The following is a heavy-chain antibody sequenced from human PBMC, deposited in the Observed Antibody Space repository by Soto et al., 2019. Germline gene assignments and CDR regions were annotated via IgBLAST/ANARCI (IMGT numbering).Heavy chain of an antibody. D-gene: IGHD6-19*01. V-gene: IGHV3-30*03. J-gene: IGHJ4*02. CDR2: ISYDGSNK. CDR1: GFTFSSYG. Sequence: GGSLRLSCAASGFTFSSYGMHWVRQAPGKGLEWVAVISYDGSNKYYADSVKGRFTISRDNSKNTLYLQMNSLRAEDTAVYYCATREVAGLTLGYWGQGTLVTVSS. CDR3: ATREVAGLTLGY.